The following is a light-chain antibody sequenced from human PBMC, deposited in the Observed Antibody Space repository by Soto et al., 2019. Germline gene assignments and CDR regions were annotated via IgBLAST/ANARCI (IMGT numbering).Light chain of an antibody. J-gene: IGKJ1*01. V-gene: IGKV1-5*01. CDR3: QHHNSYSQT. CDR2: GAS. CDR1: QSIRYY. Sequence: TVGDRVTITCRASQSIRYYLAWYQQMPGKAPKLLIYGASSLQSGVPSRFSGSGSGTEFTLTISSLQPDDFATYFCQHHNSYSQTFGQGTKV.